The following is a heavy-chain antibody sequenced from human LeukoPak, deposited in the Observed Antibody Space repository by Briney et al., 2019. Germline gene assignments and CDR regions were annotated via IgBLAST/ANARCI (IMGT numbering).Heavy chain of an antibody. V-gene: IGHV1-8*03. CDR3: ARGDGGLGFDY. CDR2: MNPNSGNR. CDR1: GHTFTSYD. D-gene: IGHD3/OR15-3a*01. Sequence: ASVKVSCKASGHTFTSYDINWVRQAPGQGLEWMGWMNPNSGNRGYAQKFQGRVTITRNTSISTAYMELSSLRSEDTAVYYCARGDGGLGFDYWGQGTLVTVSS. J-gene: IGHJ4*02.